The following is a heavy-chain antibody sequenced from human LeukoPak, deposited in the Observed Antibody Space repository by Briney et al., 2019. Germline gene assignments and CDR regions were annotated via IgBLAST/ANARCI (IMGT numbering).Heavy chain of an antibody. CDR1: GCIFTNYW. CDR2: IYPGDSDS. CDR3: ARREYMGDIATAGGAPDGFGV. J-gene: IGHJ3*01. Sequence: GESLKISCKGSGCIFTNYWIGWVRQMPGKGLEWLGIIYPGDSDSRYSPSFQGQVTISADKTINTAYLQWNSLKASDTAMYYCARREYMGDIATAGGAPDGFGVWGQGTMVSVSS. V-gene: IGHV5-51*01. D-gene: IGHD6-13*01.